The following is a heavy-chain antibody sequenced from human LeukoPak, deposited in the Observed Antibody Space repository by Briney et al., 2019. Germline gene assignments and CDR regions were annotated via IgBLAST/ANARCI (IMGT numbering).Heavy chain of an antibody. D-gene: IGHD5-12*01. V-gene: IGHV4-30-2*01. CDR3: ARMDGGYDWGHYYYYMDV. CDR1: GGSISSGGYY. J-gene: IGHJ6*03. Sequence: SETLSLTCTVSGGSISSGGYYWSWIRQPPGKGLEWIGYIYHSGSTYYNPSLKSRVTISVDRSKNQFSLKLSSVTAADTAVYYCARMDGGYDWGHYYYYMDVWGKGTTVTVSS. CDR2: IYHSGST.